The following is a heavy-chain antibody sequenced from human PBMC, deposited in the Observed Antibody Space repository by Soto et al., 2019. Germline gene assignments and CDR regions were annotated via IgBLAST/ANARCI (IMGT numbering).Heavy chain of an antibody. CDR2: ISGYTGHT. D-gene: IGHD5-12*01. CDR1: GYTFFSYD. CDR3: ASHSGPTTEQNWFDP. V-gene: IGHV1-18*03. J-gene: IGHJ5*02. Sequence: SVEVSCKASGYTFFSYDISWVRQAPGQGLEWMGWISGYTGHTISAQKFQGRVTLTTDTSTNTAYIELRNLTSDDVAVYYCASHSGPTTEQNWFDPWRQGTLVTASS.